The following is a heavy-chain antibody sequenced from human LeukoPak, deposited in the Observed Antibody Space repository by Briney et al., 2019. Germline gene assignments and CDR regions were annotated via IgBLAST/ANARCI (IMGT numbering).Heavy chain of an antibody. Sequence: SVKVSCKASAGTFSSYAISWVRQAPGQGLEGFGGIIPIFGTANYAQKFQGRVTITADESTSTAYMELSSLRSEDTAVYYCARSRGYSYGPPDTKYYFDYWGQGTLVTVSS. CDR3: ARSRGYSYGPPDTKYYFDY. CDR2: IIPIFGTA. D-gene: IGHD5-18*01. V-gene: IGHV1-69*13. J-gene: IGHJ4*02. CDR1: AGTFSSYA.